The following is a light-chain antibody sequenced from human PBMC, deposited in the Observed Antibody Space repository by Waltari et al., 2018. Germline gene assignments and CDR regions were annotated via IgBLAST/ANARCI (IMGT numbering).Light chain of an antibody. V-gene: IGLV5-45*03. J-gene: IGLJ2*01. CDR3: MIFHGNAWV. Sequence: QAVLTQPSSFSASPGASASLTCPLRSGINVGAYRIYWYQQQPGSPPQYLLRYKSDSDKGPGSEVPSRCSGSKDASAQSGILLSSGLQSDDEADYYCMIFHGNAWVFGGGTKLTVL. CDR2: YKSDSDK. CDR1: SGINVGAYR.